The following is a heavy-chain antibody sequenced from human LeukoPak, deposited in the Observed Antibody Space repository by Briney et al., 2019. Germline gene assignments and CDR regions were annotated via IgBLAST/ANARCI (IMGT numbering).Heavy chain of an antibody. CDR2: INWSGGST. CDR3: ARAPITSPFYFDY. V-gene: IGHV3-20*04. Sequence: GGSLRLSCTASGFAFDEHGMGWVRQVAGKGLEWVSGINWSGGSTGYADPLRGRFTISRDKDKNSLYLQMDSLRAEDTALYYCARAPITSPFYFDYWGQGTLVTVSS. CDR1: GFAFDEHG. D-gene: IGHD2-2*01. J-gene: IGHJ4*02.